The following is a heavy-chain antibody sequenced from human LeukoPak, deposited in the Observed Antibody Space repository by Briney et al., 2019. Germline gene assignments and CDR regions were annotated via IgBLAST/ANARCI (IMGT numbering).Heavy chain of an antibody. D-gene: IGHD1-26*01. CDR3: AREREWGIDYYYYYYMDV. CDR1: GLTFSSYG. J-gene: IGHJ6*03. Sequence: GGSLRLSCAASGLTFSSYGMHSVRQAPGKGLEMVPVIRYDGGNENYADPVKGRFSISRDNYKKTLYLQMNRLRAEDTAMYYCAREREWGIDYYYYYYMDVWGKGTTVTVSS. CDR2: IRYDGGNE. V-gene: IGHV3-33*01.